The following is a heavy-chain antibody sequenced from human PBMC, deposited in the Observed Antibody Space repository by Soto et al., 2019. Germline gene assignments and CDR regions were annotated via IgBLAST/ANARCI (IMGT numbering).Heavy chain of an antibody. Sequence: GGSLRLSCAASGFTFSSYGMHWVRQAPGKGLEWVAVIWYDGSNKYYADSVKGRFTISRDNSKNTLYLQMNSLRAEDTAVYYCAINQPRYSSWPPGGYWGQGTLVTVSS. J-gene: IGHJ4*02. V-gene: IGHV3-33*01. CDR3: AINQPRYSSWPPGGY. CDR1: GFTFSSYG. CDR2: IWYDGSNK. D-gene: IGHD6-13*01.